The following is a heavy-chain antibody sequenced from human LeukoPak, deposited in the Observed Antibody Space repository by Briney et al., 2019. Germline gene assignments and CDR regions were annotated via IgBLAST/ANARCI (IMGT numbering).Heavy chain of an antibody. J-gene: IGHJ6*02. CDR1: GFTFNNYA. D-gene: IGHD3-10*01. Sequence: GGSLRLYCAASGFTFNNYAMNWVRQAPGRGLEWVSGISGSGTYTYYADSVRGRFTISRDNSDNTLYLQMNSLRADDTAEYYCAKDWSFNYGTHYGMDVWGQGTTVTVSS. CDR2: ISGSGTYT. V-gene: IGHV3-23*01. CDR3: AKDWSFNYGTHYGMDV.